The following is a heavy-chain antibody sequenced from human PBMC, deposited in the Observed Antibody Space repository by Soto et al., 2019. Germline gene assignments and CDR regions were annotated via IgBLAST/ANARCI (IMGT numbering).Heavy chain of an antibody. CDR1: GWSFSGYY. J-gene: IGHJ4*02. Sequence: XETLSLTCAVYGWSFSGYYWSWIRKPPGKGLEWIGEINHSGSTNYNPSLKSRVTISVDTSKNQFSLKLSSVTAADTAVYYCARGYLDYYDFWSGSLLDYWGQGTLVTVSS. V-gene: IGHV4-34*01. CDR3: ARGYLDYYDFWSGSLLDY. D-gene: IGHD3-3*01. CDR2: INHSGST.